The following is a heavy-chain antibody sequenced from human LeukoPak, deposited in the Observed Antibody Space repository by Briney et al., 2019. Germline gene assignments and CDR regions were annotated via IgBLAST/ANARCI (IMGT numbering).Heavy chain of an antibody. CDR3: ASALPFQLVH. V-gene: IGHV4-4*02. D-gene: IGHD6-13*01. Sequence: SETLSLTCAVSGGSISSSNWWSWVRQPPGKGLEWIGEIYHSGSTNYNPSLKSRVTISVDQPKNQFSLKLSSVTAADTALYYCASALPFQLVHWGQGTLVTVSS. CDR2: IYHSGST. J-gene: IGHJ4*02. CDR1: GGSISSSNW.